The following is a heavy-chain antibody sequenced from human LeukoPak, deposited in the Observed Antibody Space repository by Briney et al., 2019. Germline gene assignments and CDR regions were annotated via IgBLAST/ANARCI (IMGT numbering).Heavy chain of an antibody. V-gene: IGHV3-66*02. J-gene: IGHJ3*02. CDR3: AKGAITMVRGVPQGAFDI. Sequence: GGSLRLSCAASGFTVSSNYMSWVRQAPGKGLEWVSVIYSGGSTYYADSVKGRFTISRDNSKNTLYLQMNSLRAEDTAVYYCAKGAITMVRGVPQGAFDIWGQGTMVTVSS. CDR1: GFTVSSNY. CDR2: IYSGGST. D-gene: IGHD3-10*01.